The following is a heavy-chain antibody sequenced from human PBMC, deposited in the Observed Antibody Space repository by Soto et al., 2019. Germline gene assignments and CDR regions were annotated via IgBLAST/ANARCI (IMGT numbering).Heavy chain of an antibody. CDR2: ISSSGGST. CDR3: AKPPYGSGYFDL. D-gene: IGHD3-10*01. CDR1: GLTFSSYA. J-gene: IGHJ2*01. V-gene: IGHV3-23*01. Sequence: EVQLLESGGGLVQPGGSLGVSCAASGLTFSSYAMSWVRQAPGKGLEWVSAISSSGGSTYYADSVKGRFTISRDNSKNTLYLQMSSLRAEDTAVYYCAKPPYGSGYFDLWGRGTLVTVSS.